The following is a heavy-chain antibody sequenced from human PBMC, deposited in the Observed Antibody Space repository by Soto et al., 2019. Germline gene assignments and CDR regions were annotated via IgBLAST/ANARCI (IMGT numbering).Heavy chain of an antibody. CDR3: ARASYYYDSSGYYDYWYFDL. J-gene: IGHJ2*01. CDR2: IYTSGST. CDR1: GGSISSYY. Sequence: SETLSLTCTVSGGSISSYYWSWIRQPAGKGLEWIGRIYTSGSTNYNPSLKSRITMSVDTSKNQFSLKLSSVTAADTAVYYCARASYYYDSSGYYDYWYFDLWGRGTLVTVSS. V-gene: IGHV4-4*07. D-gene: IGHD3-22*01.